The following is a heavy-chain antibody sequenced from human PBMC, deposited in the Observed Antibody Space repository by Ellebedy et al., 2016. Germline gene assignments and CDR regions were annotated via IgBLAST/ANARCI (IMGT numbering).Heavy chain of an antibody. CDR2: IKQDGSEK. J-gene: IGHJ4*02. CDR3: ATDRNRVRDI. Sequence: GESLKISCAASGFTFSSYWMSWVRQAPGKGLEWVANIKQDGSEKYYVDSVKGRFTISRDNAKNTLFLQMNSLRAEDSGIYYCATDRNRVRDIWGQGTLVTVSS. CDR1: GFTFSSYW. V-gene: IGHV3-7*01. D-gene: IGHD2-21*02.